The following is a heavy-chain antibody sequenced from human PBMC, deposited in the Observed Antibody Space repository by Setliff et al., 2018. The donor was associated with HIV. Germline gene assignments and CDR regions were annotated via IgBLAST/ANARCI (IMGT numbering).Heavy chain of an antibody. J-gene: IGHJ4*02. CDR2: ISSGGEIM. Sequence: GESLRISCAASGFTFSSYSMNWVRQAPGKGLEWVSAISSGGEIMFYADSVKGRFTISRDNSKNTLYLQMISLRADDTAVYYCAKSLLVAGNDYWGQGTLVTVSS. V-gene: IGHV3-23*01. D-gene: IGHD2-8*02. CDR1: GFTFSSYS. CDR3: AKSLLVAGNDY.